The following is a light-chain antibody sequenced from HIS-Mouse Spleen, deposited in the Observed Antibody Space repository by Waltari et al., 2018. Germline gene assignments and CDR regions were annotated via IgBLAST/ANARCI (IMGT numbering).Light chain of an antibody. Sequence: SYELTQPSSVSVSPGQTARITCPGEVLAKKYARWFQQKPGQALVLVIYKDSERPSGIPERFSGSSSGTTVTLTISGAQVEDEADYYCYSAADNNLGVFGGGTKLTVL. CDR1: VLAKKY. CDR2: KDS. J-gene: IGLJ3*02. CDR3: YSAADNNLGV. V-gene: IGLV3-27*01.